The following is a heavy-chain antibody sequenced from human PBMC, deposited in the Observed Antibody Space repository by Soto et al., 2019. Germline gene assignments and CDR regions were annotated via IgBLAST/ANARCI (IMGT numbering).Heavy chain of an antibody. J-gene: IGHJ5*02. V-gene: IGHV4-39*01. Sequence: QLQLLESGPGLVKASETLSLTCSVSGGSISTSRSYWAWIRQPPGKGLEWLANIFYSGSTSYNPSLASRVAVSVDTSNNEFSLTLRSVTAADTAVYYCARQPTTGDTDLWFDPWGQGTLVTVSS. D-gene: IGHD2-21*01. CDR2: IFYSGST. CDR3: ARQPTTGDTDLWFDP. CDR1: GGSISTSRSY.